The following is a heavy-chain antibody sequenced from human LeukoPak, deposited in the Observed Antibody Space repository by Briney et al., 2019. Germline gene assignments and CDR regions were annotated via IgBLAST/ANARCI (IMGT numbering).Heavy chain of an antibody. CDR2: IKQDGSEK. D-gene: IGHD2-2*01. J-gene: IGHJ6*03. CDR3: AKAGYCATTGCPDYYYMDV. CDR1: GFTFSSYW. Sequence: GGSLRLSCAASGFTFSSYWMNWVRQAPGKGLEWVADIKQDGSEKYYVDSVKGRFTISRDTSKNTLYLQMNSLTTEDSAMYYCAKAGYCATTGCPDYYYMDVWGRGTTVTVSS. V-gene: IGHV3-7*01.